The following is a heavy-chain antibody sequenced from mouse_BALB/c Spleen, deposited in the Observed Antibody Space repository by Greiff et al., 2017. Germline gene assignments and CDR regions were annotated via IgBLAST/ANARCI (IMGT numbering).Heavy chain of an antibody. CDR1: GYAFSSSW. V-gene: IGHV1-82*01. J-gene: IGHJ1*01. Sequence: QVQLQQSGPELVKPGASVKISCKASGYAFSSSWMNWVKQRPGQGLEWIGRIYPGDGDTNYNGKFKGKATLTADKSSSTAYMQLSSLTSVDSAVYFCARFGSNWYFDVWGAGTTVTVSS. CDR3: ARFGSNWYFDV. CDR2: IYPGDGDT.